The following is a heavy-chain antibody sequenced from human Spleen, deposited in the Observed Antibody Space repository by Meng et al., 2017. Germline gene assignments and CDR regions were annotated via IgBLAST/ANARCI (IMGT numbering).Heavy chain of an antibody. J-gene: IGHJ4*02. V-gene: IGHV4-34*01. CDR2: INHSGST. CDR3: ARGPTTMAHDFDY. CDR1: GGSFSDYY. D-gene: IGHD4-11*01. Sequence: VQLQQWGSGWLTPSEPLSPPGVVSGGSFSDYYWSWIRQPPGKGVKWIGEINHSGSTNYNPSLESRATISVDTSQNNLSLKLSSVTAADSAVYYCARGPTTMAHDFDYWGQGTLVTVSS.